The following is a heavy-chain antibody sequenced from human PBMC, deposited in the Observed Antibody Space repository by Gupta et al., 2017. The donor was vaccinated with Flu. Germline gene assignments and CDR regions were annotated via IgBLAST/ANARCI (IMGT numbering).Heavy chain of an antibody. V-gene: IGHV3-33*05. CDR3: EKTGTTGYCYMDG. J-gene: IGHJ6*03. Sequence: RQGPGKGVEWVAMISYEGQRTSYVGYVKGRFSVSGDNSRDTLCLQVYSLTNEDTADYYCEKTGTTGYCYMDGWGNVTTVIDSS. D-gene: IGHD1-7*01. CDR2: ISYEGQRT.